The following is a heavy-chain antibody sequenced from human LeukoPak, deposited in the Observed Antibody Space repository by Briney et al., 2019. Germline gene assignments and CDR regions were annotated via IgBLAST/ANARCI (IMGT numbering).Heavy chain of an antibody. V-gene: IGHV5-51*01. J-gene: IGHJ4*02. CDR3: ARQHGSGSYYRRAIDY. D-gene: IGHD3-10*01. CDR1: GYSFTTYW. CDR2: IYPGDSDT. Sequence: GESLKISCEASGYSFTTYWIGWVRQMPGKGLEWKGIIYPGDSDTRYSPSFQGQVTISADKSISTAYLQWSRLKASDTAMYYCARQHGSGSYYRRAIDYWGQGTLVTVSS.